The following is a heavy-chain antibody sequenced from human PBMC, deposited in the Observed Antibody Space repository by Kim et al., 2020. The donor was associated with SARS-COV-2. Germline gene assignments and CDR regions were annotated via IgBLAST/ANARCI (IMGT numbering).Heavy chain of an antibody. CDR1: GFTFSRYS. Sequence: GGSLRLYCAASGFTFSRYSMNWVRQAPGKGLEWVSSISSSSSYIYYADSVKGRFTISRDNAKNSLYLHMNSLRAEDTAVYYCARGRTAMAVDYWGQGTLVTVSS. D-gene: IGHD5-18*01. CDR2: ISSSSSYI. J-gene: IGHJ4*02. V-gene: IGHV3-21*01. CDR3: ARGRTAMAVDY.